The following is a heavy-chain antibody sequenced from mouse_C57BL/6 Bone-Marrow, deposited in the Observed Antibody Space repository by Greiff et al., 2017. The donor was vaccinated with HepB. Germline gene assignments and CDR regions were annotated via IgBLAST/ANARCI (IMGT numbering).Heavy chain of an antibody. D-gene: IGHD1-1*01. V-gene: IGHV5-6*01. Sequence: EVQLVESEGDLVKPGGSLKISCAASGFTFSSYGMSWVRQTPDKRLEWVATISSGGSYTYYPDSVKGRFTISRDNAKNTLYLQMISRKSEDTAMYYSARRLLLYFDYWGQGTTLTVSS. CDR2: ISSGGSYT. CDR3: ARRLLLYFDY. CDR1: GFTFSSYG. J-gene: IGHJ2*01.